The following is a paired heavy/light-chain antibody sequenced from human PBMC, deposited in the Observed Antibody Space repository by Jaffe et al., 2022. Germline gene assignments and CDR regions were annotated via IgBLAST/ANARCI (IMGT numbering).Heavy chain of an antibody. V-gene: IGHV3-30*02. CDR1: GFTFSSYG. CDR3: ARDHGGYCSSTSCSLPYYFDY. D-gene: IGHD2-2*01. Sequence: QVQLVESGGGVVQPGGSLRLSCETSGFTFSSYGMHWVRQAPGKGLEWVAFIQYGESNKYYVDSMKGRFTISRDNSKNTLYLQVTSLIGDDTAVYYCARDHGGYCSSTSCSLPYYFDYWGQGTLVTVSS. CDR2: IQYGESNK. J-gene: IGHJ4*02.
Light chain of an antibody. V-gene: IGLV1-51*01. CDR2: DNN. Sequence: QSVLTQPPSVSAAPGQKVTISCSGSSSNIGNNYVSWYQHLPGTAPKLLIYDNNKRPSGIPDRFSGSKSGTSATLGITGLQTGDEADYYCGTWDSSLSVWVFGGGTKLTVL. CDR3: GTWDSSLSVWV. J-gene: IGLJ3*02. CDR1: SSNIGNNY.